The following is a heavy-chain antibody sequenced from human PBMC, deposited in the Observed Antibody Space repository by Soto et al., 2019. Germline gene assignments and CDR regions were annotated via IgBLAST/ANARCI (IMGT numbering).Heavy chain of an antibody. D-gene: IGHD1-7*01. J-gene: IGHJ4*02. V-gene: IGHV4-4*02. CDR3: ASRDPGTSVDY. CDR1: GGSFTSNNW. CDR2: IYRTGST. Sequence: QVQLQESGPGLVKPSGTLSLTCAVSGGSFTSNNWWTWVRKPPGQGLEWIGDIYRTGSTNYNPSLKSRVTISLGKSETQFSLKVTSLTAANTAVYYCASRDPGTSVDYWGQGTLVTVSS.